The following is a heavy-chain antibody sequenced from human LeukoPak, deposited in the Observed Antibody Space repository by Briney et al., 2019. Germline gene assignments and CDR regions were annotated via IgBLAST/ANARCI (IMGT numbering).Heavy chain of an antibody. CDR2: ISWNSGSI. D-gene: IGHD6-19*01. V-gene: IGHV3-9*01. Sequence: GGSLRLSCAASGFTFDDYAMHWVRQAPGKGLEWVSGISWNSGSIGYADSVKGRFTISRDNAKNSLYLQMNSLRAEDTAVYYCAREAFHPLALKSSGWTLWGQGTLVTVSS. CDR1: GFTFDDYA. J-gene: IGHJ4*02. CDR3: AREAFHPLALKSSGWTL.